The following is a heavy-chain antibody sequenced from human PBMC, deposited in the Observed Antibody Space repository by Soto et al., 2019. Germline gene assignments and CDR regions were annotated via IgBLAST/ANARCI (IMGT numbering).Heavy chain of an antibody. D-gene: IGHD3-3*01. CDR1: GFTFSSYA. V-gene: IGHV3-30-3*01. CDR3: ARDSIFGVVTLGIVDY. CDR2: ISYDGSNK. J-gene: IGHJ4*02. Sequence: GGSLRLSCAASGFTFSSYAMHWVRQAPGKGLEWVAVISYDGSNKYYADSVKGRFTISRDNSKNTLYLQMNSLRAEDTAVCYCARDSIFGVVTLGIVDYWGQGPLVTVSS.